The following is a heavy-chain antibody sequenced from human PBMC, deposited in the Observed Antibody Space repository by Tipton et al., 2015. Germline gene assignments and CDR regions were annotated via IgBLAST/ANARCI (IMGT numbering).Heavy chain of an antibody. CDR2: ISGSGGST. CDR3: AKDPIVVVPAAPYFDY. Sequence: SLRLSCAAHRFNVSNYDMHWVRQAPGKGLEWVSAISGSGGSTYYADSVKGRFTISRDNSKNTLYLQMNSLRAEDTAVYYCAKDPIVVVPAAPYFDYWGQGTLVTVSS. V-gene: IGHV3-23*01. CDR1: RFNVSNYD. D-gene: IGHD2-2*01. J-gene: IGHJ4*02.